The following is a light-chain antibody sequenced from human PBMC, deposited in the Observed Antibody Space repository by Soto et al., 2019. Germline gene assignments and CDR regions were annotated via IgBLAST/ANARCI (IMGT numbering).Light chain of an antibody. CDR3: QQYNHWPLT. CDR2: AAS. V-gene: IGKV3-15*01. CDR1: QGLGTN. J-gene: IGKJ4*01. Sequence: EVVTTQSPATLSVSPGERATLSCRASQGLGTNLAWYQQKPGQAPRLLIYAASTRATGVPGRFSGSGSGTEFTRTISSLQSEDFAVYYCQQYNHWPLTVGGGTKVESK.